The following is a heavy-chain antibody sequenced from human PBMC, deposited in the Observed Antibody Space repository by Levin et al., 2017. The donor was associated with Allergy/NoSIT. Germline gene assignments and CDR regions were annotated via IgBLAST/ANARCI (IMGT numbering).Heavy chain of an antibody. Sequence: GESLKISCAASGFTFSSYAMHWVRQAPGKGLEYVSAISSNGGSTYYANSVKGRFTISRDNSKNTLYLQMGSLRAEDMAVYYCARGYKGYCSSTSCYPYYFDYWGQGTLVTVSS. J-gene: IGHJ4*02. CDR3: ARGYKGYCSSTSCYPYYFDY. CDR1: GFTFSSYA. V-gene: IGHV3-64*01. D-gene: IGHD2-2*01. CDR2: ISSNGGST.